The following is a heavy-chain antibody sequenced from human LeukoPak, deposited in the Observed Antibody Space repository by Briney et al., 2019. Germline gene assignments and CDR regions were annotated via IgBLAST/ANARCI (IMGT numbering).Heavy chain of an antibody. CDR1: GYTSTGYY. CDR2: INPNSGGT. CDR3: ARGRTYYDSSGPVDY. Sequence: ASVKVSCKASGYTSTGYYMHWVRQAPGQGLEWMGWINPNSGGTNYAQKFQGRVTMTRDTSISTAYMEPSRLRSDDTAVYYCARGRTYYDSSGPVDYWGQGTLVTVSS. D-gene: IGHD3-22*01. V-gene: IGHV1-2*02. J-gene: IGHJ4*02.